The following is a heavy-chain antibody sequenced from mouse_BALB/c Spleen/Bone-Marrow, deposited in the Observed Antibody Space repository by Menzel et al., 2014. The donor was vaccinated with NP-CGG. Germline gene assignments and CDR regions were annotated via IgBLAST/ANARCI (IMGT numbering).Heavy chain of an antibody. Sequence: EVKLQESGAELVKPGASVKLSRTASGFNIKDTYMFWVKQRPDQGLEWIGRIDPAIINTKYDPKFQGKATIAADTSSNTAYLQLSSLTSEDTAVYYCARYRYYGSSYAMDYWGQGTSVTVSS. CDR3: ARYRYYGSSYAMDY. CDR1: GFNIKDTY. V-gene: IGHV14-3*02. J-gene: IGHJ4*01. CDR2: IDPAIINT. D-gene: IGHD1-1*01.